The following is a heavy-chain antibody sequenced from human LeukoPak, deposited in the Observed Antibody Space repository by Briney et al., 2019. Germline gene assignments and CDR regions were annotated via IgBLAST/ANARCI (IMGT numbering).Heavy chain of an antibody. CDR2: INPNSGGT. D-gene: IGHD6-13*01. CDR3: ARARVIAAAGTRWFGP. V-gene: IGHV1-2*02. J-gene: IGHJ5*02. Sequence: ASVKVSCKASGYTFTGYYMHWVRQAPGQGLEWMGWINPNSGGTNYAQKFQGRVTMTRDTSISTAYMELSRLRSDDTAVYYCARARVIAAAGTRWFGPWGQGTLVTVSS. CDR1: GYTFTGYY.